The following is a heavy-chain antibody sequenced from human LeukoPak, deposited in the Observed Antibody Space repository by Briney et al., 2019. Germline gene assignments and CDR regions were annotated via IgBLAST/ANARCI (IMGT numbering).Heavy chain of an antibody. D-gene: IGHD6-19*01. V-gene: IGHV1-2*02. J-gene: IGHJ4*02. CDR2: INPNSGGT. Sequence: ASVKVSCKASGYTFTGYYMHWVRQAPGQGLEWMGWINPNSGGTNYAQKFQGRVTMTRNTSISTAYMELSSLRSEDTAVYYCARTSSSSGWYSWGQGTLVTVSS. CDR3: ARTSSSSGWYS. CDR1: GYTFTGYY.